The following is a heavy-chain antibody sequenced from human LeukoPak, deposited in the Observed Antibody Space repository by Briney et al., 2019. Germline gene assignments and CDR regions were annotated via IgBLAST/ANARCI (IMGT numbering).Heavy chain of an antibody. J-gene: IGHJ4*02. D-gene: IGHD4-23*01. CDR1: GYTFTSYG. Sequence: ASVKVSCKASGYTFTSYGISWVRQAPGQVLEWMGWISAYNGNTNYAQKLQGRVTMTTDTSTSTAYMELRSLRSDDTAVYYCAIIPLYNNSTNSRIGIPHWGQGTLVTVSS. CDR3: AIIPLYNNSTNSRIGIPH. V-gene: IGHV1-18*01. CDR2: ISAYNGNT.